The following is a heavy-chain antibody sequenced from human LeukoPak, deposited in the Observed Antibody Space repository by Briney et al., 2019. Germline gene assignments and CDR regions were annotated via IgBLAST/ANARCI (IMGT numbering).Heavy chain of an antibody. V-gene: IGHV3-23*01. J-gene: IGHJ6*02. D-gene: IGHD2-15*01. CDR3: AGGRGLDKDYYYYGMDV. Sequence: GGSLRLSCAASGFTFSSYAMSWVRQAPGKGLEWVSAISGSGGSTYYADSVKGRFTISRDNSKNTLYLQMNSLRAEDTAVYFCAGGRGLDKDYYYYGMDVWGQGTTVTVSS. CDR1: GFTFSSYA. CDR2: ISGSGGST.